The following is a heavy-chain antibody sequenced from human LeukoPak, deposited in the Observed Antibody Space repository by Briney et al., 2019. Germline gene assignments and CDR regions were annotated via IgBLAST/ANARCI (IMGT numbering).Heavy chain of an antibody. CDR2: ISAYNGNT. J-gene: IGHJ4*02. CDR3: AREGYSSSLDY. Sequence: GASVKVSCKASGYTFTSCYMHWVRQAPGQGLEWMGWISAYNGNTNYAQKLQGRVTMTTDTSTSTAYMELRSLRSDDTAVYYCAREGYSSSLDYWGQGTLVAVSS. V-gene: IGHV1-18*04. D-gene: IGHD6-13*01. CDR1: GYTFTSCY.